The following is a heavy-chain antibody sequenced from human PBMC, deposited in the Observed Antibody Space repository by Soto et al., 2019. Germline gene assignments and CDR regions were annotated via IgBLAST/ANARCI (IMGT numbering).Heavy chain of an antibody. D-gene: IGHD3-3*01. V-gene: IGHV5-51*01. CDR1: GYNFSGYW. CDR3: ARGGVSTRTFDY. CDR2: IYPSDSDT. J-gene: IGHJ4*02. Sequence: ESLKISWTGSGYNFSGYWIAWVRHMPGKGLELMGIIYPSDSDTRYRPSFQGQVTISADKSISSAYLQWSSLRASDTTMYYCARGGVSTRTFDYWGQGTPVTVSS.